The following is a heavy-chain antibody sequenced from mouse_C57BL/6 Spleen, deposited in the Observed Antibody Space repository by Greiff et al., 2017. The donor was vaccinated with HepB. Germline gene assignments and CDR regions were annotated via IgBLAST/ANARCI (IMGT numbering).Heavy chain of an antibody. Sequence: QVHVKQPGAELVKPGASVKLSCKASGYTFTSYWMHWVKQRPGQGLEWIGMIHPNSGSTNYNEKFKSKATLTVDKSSSTAYMQLSSLTSEDSAVYYCAGYDYDVGAWFAYWGQGTLVTVSA. D-gene: IGHD2-4*01. CDR2: IHPNSGST. CDR3: AGYDYDVGAWFAY. CDR1: GYTFTSYW. V-gene: IGHV1-64*01. J-gene: IGHJ3*01.